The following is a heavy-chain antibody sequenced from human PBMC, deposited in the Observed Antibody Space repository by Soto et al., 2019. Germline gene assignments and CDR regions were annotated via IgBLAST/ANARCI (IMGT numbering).Heavy chain of an antibody. CDR3: ARMGDVPYYYYGLDV. J-gene: IGHJ6*02. CDR2: ISGYNANT. CDR1: GYSFTRYG. Sequence: QVQLVQSGAEVKKPGASVKVSCKASGYSFTRYGISWVRQAPGQGLEWMGWISGYNANTNYPENLQGRVTITTDTSTSTAYMEVRNLISDDTAVYYCARMGDVPYYYYGLDVWGQGTTVTVSS. D-gene: IGHD3-16*01. V-gene: IGHV1-18*01.